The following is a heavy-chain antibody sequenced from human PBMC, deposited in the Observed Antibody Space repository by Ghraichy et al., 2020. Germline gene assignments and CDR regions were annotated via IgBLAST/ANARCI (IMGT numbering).Heavy chain of an antibody. V-gene: IGHV3-11*04. J-gene: IGHJ4*02. CDR3: ARDLVGSDWYFDY. D-gene: IGHD6-19*01. CDR1: GFTFSDYY. Sequence: GESLNISCAASGFTFSDYYMSWIRQAPGKGLEWVSYISSSGSTIYYADSVKGRFTISRDNAKNSLYLQMNSLRAEDTAVYYCARDLVGSDWYFDYWGQGTLVTVSS. CDR2: ISSSGSTI.